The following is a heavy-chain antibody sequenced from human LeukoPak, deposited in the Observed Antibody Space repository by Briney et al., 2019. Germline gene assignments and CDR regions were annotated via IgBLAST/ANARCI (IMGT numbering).Heavy chain of an antibody. J-gene: IGHJ2*01. D-gene: IGHD4-23*01. V-gene: IGHV1-2*02. Sequence: ASVKVSCKASGYTFTGYFIHWVRQAPGQGLEWVGWITPNSGGTNYAQNFQGRVTLTRDTSINTAYMELTRLRSDDTAVYYCARGSGGNSVNWYFDIWGRGTLVTVSS. CDR1: GYTFTGYF. CDR2: ITPNSGGT. CDR3: ARGSGGNSVNWYFDI.